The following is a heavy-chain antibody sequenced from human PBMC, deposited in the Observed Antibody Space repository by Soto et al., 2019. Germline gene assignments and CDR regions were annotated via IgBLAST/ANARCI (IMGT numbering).Heavy chain of an antibody. CDR3: AHVEATVTQV. J-gene: IGHJ4*02. D-gene: IGHD4-17*01. CDR2: IYWDDDK. CDR1: GFSLSTNGVG. Sequence: QITLKESGPTLVKPTQTLTLTCTFSGFSLSTNGVGVGWIRQPPGNALEWLALIYWDDDKHYSPSLKSRLTIPEDTANNQVVLTMTTMDPVDTGTYYCAHVEATVTQVWGQGTLVTVSA. V-gene: IGHV2-5*02.